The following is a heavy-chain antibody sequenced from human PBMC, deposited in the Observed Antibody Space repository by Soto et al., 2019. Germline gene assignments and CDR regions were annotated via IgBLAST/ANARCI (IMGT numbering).Heavy chain of an antibody. V-gene: IGHV4-59*01. CDR3: VRSGHSFGGVM. J-gene: IGHJ4*02. D-gene: IGHD3-16*01. Sequence: QVQLQEWGPGLVKPSETLSLTCTVSGASMNNYYGSWVRQPPGKGLAWIGYMYYSGGSNSNPSLKGRVTISVDTSKNQISLKLTSVTAADTAVYYCVRSGHSFGGVMWGQGTLVTVSS. CDR1: GASMNNYY. CDR2: MYYSGGS.